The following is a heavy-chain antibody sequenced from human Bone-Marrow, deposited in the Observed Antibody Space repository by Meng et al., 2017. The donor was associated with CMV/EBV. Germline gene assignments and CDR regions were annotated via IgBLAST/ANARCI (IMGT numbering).Heavy chain of an antibody. CDR3: ARCRYCSSTSCYCYFDY. Sequence: GGSLRLSGAASGFTFSSYSMNWVRQAPGKGLEWVPSISSSSSYIYYADSVKGRFTISRDNAKNSLYLQMNSLRAEDTAVYYCARCRYCSSTSCYCYFDYWGQGTLVTGSS. D-gene: IGHD2-2*01. V-gene: IGHV3-21*01. CDR1: GFTFSSYS. CDR2: ISSSSSYI. J-gene: IGHJ4*02.